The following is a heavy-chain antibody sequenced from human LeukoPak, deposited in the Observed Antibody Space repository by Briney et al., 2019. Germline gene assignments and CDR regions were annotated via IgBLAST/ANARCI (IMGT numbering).Heavy chain of an antibody. Sequence: PGGSLRLSCAASGFTFSGSGMHWVRQAPGKGLEWVTFIPYDGSNKYYTDSVKGRFTISRDNSKNTLYLQMDSLRAEDTAVYYCARDYDFWSGYYSPTRGYFGYWGQGTLVTVSS. D-gene: IGHD3-3*01. CDR3: ARDYDFWSGYYSPTRGYFGY. V-gene: IGHV3-30*02. CDR1: GFTFSGSG. J-gene: IGHJ4*02. CDR2: IPYDGSNK.